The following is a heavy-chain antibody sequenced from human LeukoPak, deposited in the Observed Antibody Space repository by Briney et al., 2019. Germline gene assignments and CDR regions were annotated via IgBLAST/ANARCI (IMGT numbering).Heavy chain of an antibody. CDR3: ARFVVVTDWFDP. J-gene: IGHJ5*02. Sequence: PSETLSLTCAVYGGSFSGYYWSWIRQPPGKGLEWIGEINHSGSTNYNPSLKSRVTISVDTSKNQFSLKLSSVTAADTAVYYCARFVVVTDWFDPWGQGALVTVSS. CDR2: INHSGST. CDR1: GGSFSGYY. D-gene: IGHD2-21*02. V-gene: IGHV4-34*01.